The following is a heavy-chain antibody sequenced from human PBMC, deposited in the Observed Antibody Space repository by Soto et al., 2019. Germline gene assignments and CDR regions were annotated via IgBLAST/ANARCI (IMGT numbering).Heavy chain of an antibody. CDR3: AKQASIAAAGTRYAYYYGMEV. Sequence: SETLSLTCTVSGGSISSSSYYWGWIRQPPGKGLEWIGSIYYSGSTYYNPSLKSRVTISVDTSKNQFSLKLSSVTAADTPVYYCAKQASIAAAGTRYAYYYGMEVWGQGTTVT. V-gene: IGHV4-39*01. J-gene: IGHJ6*02. D-gene: IGHD6-13*01. CDR2: IYYSGST. CDR1: GGSISSSSYY.